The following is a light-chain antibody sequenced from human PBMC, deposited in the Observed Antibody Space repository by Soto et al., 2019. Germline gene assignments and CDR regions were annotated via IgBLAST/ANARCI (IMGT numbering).Light chain of an antibody. CDR2: WAS. CDR3: QQANSFPIT. J-gene: IGKJ5*01. Sequence: DVVMTHSPDSLPVSLVCRSTIIFKSSQMLLYSPNNRNYLAWYQHKPGQPPKLXIYWASIRESGVPDRFSGSGSGTDFTLTISSLQPEDFATYFCQQANSFPITFGQGTRLEIK. V-gene: IGKV4-1*01. CDR1: QMLLYSPNNRNY.